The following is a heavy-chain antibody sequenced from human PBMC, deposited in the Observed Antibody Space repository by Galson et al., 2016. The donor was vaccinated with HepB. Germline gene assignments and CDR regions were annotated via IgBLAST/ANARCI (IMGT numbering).Heavy chain of an antibody. CDR1: GFTFSTYS. V-gene: IGHV3-21*01. J-gene: IGHJ4*02. CDR3: ARDRGIQLWSRDGFDY. D-gene: IGHD5-18*01. Sequence: LRLSCAASGFTFSTYSMNRVRQVPGKGLEWVSSISSSSSYIYYGDSLKGRFTISRDNAKNSLYLQMNSLRAEDTAVYYCARDRGIQLWSRDGFDYWGQGTLVTVSS. CDR2: ISSSSSYI.